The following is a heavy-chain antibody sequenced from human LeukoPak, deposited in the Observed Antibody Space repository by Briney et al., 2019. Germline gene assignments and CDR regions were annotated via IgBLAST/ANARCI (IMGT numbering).Heavy chain of an antibody. CDR2: IYYSGST. J-gene: IGHJ6*03. CDR1: GGSISSYY. CDR3: ARDVQNYYYYMDV. V-gene: IGHV4-59*01. Sequence: PSETLSLTCTVSGGSISSYYWSWIRQPPGKGLEWIGYIYYSGSTNYNPSLKSRVTISVDTSKNQFSLNLSSVTAADTAVYYCARDVQNYYYYMDVWGKGTTVTVSS.